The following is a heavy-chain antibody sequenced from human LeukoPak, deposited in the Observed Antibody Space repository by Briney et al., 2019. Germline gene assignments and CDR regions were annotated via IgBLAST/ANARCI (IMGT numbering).Heavy chain of an antibody. J-gene: IGHJ5*02. D-gene: IGHD3-10*01. CDR3: AKDGDPYYYGSGSYYS. CDR1: GFTFSSYN. Sequence: GGSLRLSCAASGFTFSSYNMDWVRQAPGKGLEWVSVISSGGSTYYADSVKGRFTVSRDNSKTTLYLQMNSLRAEDTAVYYCAKDGDPYYYGSGSYYSWGQGTLVTVSS. CDR2: ISSGGST. V-gene: IGHV3-53*01.